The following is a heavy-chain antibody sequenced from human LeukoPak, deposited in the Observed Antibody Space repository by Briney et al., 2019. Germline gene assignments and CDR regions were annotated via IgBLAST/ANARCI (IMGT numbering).Heavy chain of an antibody. V-gene: IGHV3-9*01. CDR3: ASGILVVPAAINY. J-gene: IGHJ4*02. CDR1: GFTFDDYA. D-gene: IGHD2-2*02. Sequence: GGSLRLSCAASGFTFDDYAMHWVRQAPGKGLEWVSGISWNSGSIGYADSVKGRFTISRDNAKNSLYLQMNSLRAEDTALYYCASGILVVPAAINYWGQGTLVTVSS. CDR2: ISWNSGSI.